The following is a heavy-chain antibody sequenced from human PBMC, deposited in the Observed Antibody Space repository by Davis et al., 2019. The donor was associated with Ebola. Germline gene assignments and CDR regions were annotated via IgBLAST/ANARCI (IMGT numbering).Heavy chain of an antibody. Sequence: GGSLRLSCAASGFTFSDYYMSWIRQAPGKGLEWVSYISSSGSTIYYADSVKGRFTISRDNAKNSLYLQMNSLRDEDTAVYYCARAPSGSSMSWFDPWGQGTLVTVSS. CDR3: ARAPSGSSMSWFDP. D-gene: IGHD3-10*01. V-gene: IGHV3-11*04. CDR2: ISSSGSTI. CDR1: GFTFSDYY. J-gene: IGHJ5*02.